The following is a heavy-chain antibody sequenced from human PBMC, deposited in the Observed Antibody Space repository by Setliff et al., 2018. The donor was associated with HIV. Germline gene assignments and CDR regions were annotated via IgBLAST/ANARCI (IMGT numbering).Heavy chain of an antibody. D-gene: IGHD3-9*01. CDR3: ATSPRGTYYDILSGRPRGWFDP. CDR1: GYSFTTYA. Sequence: ASVKVSCKASGYSFTTYAISWVRQAPGQGLEWMGWISAYNGNTLYAQKFQGRVTMTTDTSTSTAYMDLRSLRSDDTAVYYCATSPRGTYYDILSGRPRGWFDPWGQGTLVTVSS. V-gene: IGHV1-18*01. CDR2: ISAYNGNT. J-gene: IGHJ5*02.